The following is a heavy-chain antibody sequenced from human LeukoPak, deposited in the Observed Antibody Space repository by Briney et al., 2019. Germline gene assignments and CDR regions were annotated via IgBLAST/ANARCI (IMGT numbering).Heavy chain of an antibody. CDR2: ISVYNGNT. J-gene: IGHJ5*02. Sequence: WASVKVSCKASGYSFTGYYIHWVRQAPGQGLEWMGWISVYNGNTNYAQKLQGRVTMTTDTSTSTAYMELRSLRSDDTAVYYCARDQLSRGVWFDPWGQGTLVTVSS. CDR1: GYSFTGYY. V-gene: IGHV1-18*04. D-gene: IGHD1-1*01. CDR3: ARDQLSRGVWFDP.